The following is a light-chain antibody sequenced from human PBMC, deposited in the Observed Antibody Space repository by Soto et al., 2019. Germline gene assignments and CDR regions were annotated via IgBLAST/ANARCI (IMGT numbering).Light chain of an antibody. CDR3: QTWGTGIVV. Sequence: QLVLTQSPSASAYLGASVKLTCNLSSGHSSYAIAWHQQQPEKGPRYLMKLNSDGSHSKGDGIPDRFSGSSSGAERYLTISSLQSEDEADYYCQTWGTGIVVFGGGTKVTVL. CDR1: SGHSSYA. CDR2: LNSDGSH. J-gene: IGLJ2*01. V-gene: IGLV4-69*01.